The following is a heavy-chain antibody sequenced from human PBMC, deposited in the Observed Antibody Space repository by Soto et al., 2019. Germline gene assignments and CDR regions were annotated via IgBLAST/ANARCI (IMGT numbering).Heavy chain of an antibody. V-gene: IGHV4-39*01. Sequence: SETLSLTCAVGGRSIGGTSYYWGWICQPPGKELEWIGSIYDSGSTYYNPSLQSRVTLSVDTSQNQFSLTLTSVTAADTSTYSCARFKPGNGWPHYDGMDVWGQGTAVT. J-gene: IGHJ6*01. CDR2: IYDSGST. CDR1: GRSIGGTSYY. D-gene: IGHD6-19*01. CDR3: ARFKPGNGWPHYDGMDV.